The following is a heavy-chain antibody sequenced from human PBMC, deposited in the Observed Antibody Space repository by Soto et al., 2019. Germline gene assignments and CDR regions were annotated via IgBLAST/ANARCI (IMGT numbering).Heavy chain of an antibody. J-gene: IGHJ4*02. V-gene: IGHV3-53*01. CDR2: IYSGGST. Sequence: GGSLRLSCAVSGFTFNSYSMNWVRQAPGKGLEWVSVIYSGGSTYYADSVKGRFTISRDNSKNTLYLQMNSLRAEDTAVYYCARAPAAGNYWGQGTLVTVSS. CDR3: ARAPAAGNY. CDR1: GFTFNSYS. D-gene: IGHD6-13*01.